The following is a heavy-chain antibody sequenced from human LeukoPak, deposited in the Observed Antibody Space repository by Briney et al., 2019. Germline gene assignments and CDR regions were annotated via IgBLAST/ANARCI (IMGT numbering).Heavy chain of an antibody. CDR3: ARMEPNYYDSSGSSDY. V-gene: IGHV1-2*02. J-gene: IGHJ4*02. D-gene: IGHD3-22*01. CDR1: GYTFTGYY. CDR2: INPNSGGT. Sequence: GASVKVSCKASGYTFTGYYMHWVRQAPGQGLEWMGWINPNSGGTNYAQKFQGRVTMTRDTSISTAYMELSRLRSDDTAVYYCARMEPNYYDSSGSSDYWGQGTLVTVSS.